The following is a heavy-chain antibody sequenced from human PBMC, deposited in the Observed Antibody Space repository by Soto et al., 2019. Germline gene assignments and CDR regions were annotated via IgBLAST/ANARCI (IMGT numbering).Heavy chain of an antibody. CDR2: INSDGSTT. V-gene: IGHV3-74*01. J-gene: IGHJ4*02. Sequence: XXSLRLSCAASGFTFSSYWMHWVRQAPGKGLVWLSRINSDGSTTTYADSVQGRFTISRDNAKNTLYLQLNSLRVEDTAVYYCARAPIEGYNWGRGTLVTVSS. CDR3: ARAPIEGYN. D-gene: IGHD2-2*02. CDR1: GFTFSSYW.